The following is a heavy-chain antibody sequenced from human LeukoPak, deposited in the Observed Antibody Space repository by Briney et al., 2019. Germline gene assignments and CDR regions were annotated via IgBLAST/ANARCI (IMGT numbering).Heavy chain of an antibody. D-gene: IGHD3/OR15-3a*01. CDR3: ARALLGRDWRSPVDAFDI. Sequence: SVKVSCKASGGTFSSYAISWVRQAPGQGLEWMGGSIPIFGTANYAQKFQGRVTITADESTSTAYMELSSLRSEDTAVYYCARALLGRDWRSPVDAFDIWGQGTMVTVSS. V-gene: IGHV1-69*13. CDR1: GGTFSSYA. CDR2: SIPIFGTA. J-gene: IGHJ3*02.